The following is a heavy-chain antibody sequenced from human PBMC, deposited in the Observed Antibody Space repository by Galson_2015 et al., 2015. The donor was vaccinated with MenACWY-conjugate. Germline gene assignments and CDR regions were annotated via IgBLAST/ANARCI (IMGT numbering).Heavy chain of an antibody. Sequence: SLRLSCAASGFTFSDYYMSWIRQAPGKGLEWVSYISSSSSYTNYADSVKGRFTISRDNAKNSLYLQMNSLRAEDTAVYYCAGAIGYCTNGVCYTGDLAFDYWGQGTLVTVPS. D-gene: IGHD2-8*01. CDR3: AGAIGYCTNGVCYTGDLAFDY. J-gene: IGHJ4*02. CDR1: GFTFSDYY. V-gene: IGHV3-11*06. CDR2: ISSSSSYT.